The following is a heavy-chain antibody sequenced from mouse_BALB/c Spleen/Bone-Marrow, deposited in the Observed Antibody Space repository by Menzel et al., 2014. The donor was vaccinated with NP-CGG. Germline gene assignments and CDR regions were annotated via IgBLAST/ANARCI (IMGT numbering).Heavy chain of an antibody. CDR2: IYPGDGDT. CDR1: GYTFTSYW. D-gene: IGHD2-4*01. CDR3: ARWDDYGAWFAY. J-gene: IGHJ3*01. Sequence: VMLVESGAELARPGASVKLSCKASGYTFTSYWMQWVKQRPGQGLEWIGAIYPGDGDTRYTQKFKGKATLTADKSSSTAYMQLSSLASEDSAVYYCARWDDYGAWFAYWGQGTLVTVSA. V-gene: IGHV1-87*01.